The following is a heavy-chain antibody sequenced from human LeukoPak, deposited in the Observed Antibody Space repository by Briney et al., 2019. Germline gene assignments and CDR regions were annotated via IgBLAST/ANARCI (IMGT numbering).Heavy chain of an antibody. Sequence: AGGSLRLSCAASGFTFSSYAMSWVRQAPGKGLEWVSAISGSGGSTYYADSVKGRFTISRDNSKNTLYLQMNSLRAEDTAVYYCAKDGGYSSGWYWHRYYYYYMDVWGKGTTVTISS. J-gene: IGHJ6*03. CDR3: AKDGGYSSGWYWHRYYYYYMDV. D-gene: IGHD6-19*01. V-gene: IGHV3-23*01. CDR2: ISGSGGST. CDR1: GFTFSSYA.